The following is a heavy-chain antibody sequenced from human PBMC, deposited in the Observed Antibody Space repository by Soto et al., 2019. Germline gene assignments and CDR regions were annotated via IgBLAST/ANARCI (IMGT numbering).Heavy chain of an antibody. CDR3: ATPFNWNYVGAFDI. D-gene: IGHD1-7*01. CDR1: GGTFSSYA. CDR2: IIPIFGTA. Sequence: QVQLVQSGAEVKKPGSSVKVSCKASGGTFSSYAISWVRQAPGQGLEWMGGIIPIFGTANYAQKCQGRVTITADESTSTAYMELSSLRSEDTAVYYCATPFNWNYVGAFDIWGQGTMVTVSS. V-gene: IGHV1-69*01. J-gene: IGHJ3*02.